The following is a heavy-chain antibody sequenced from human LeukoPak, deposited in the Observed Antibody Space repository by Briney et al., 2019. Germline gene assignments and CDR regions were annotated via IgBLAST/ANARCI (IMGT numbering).Heavy chain of an antibody. CDR2: ISGSGGST. D-gene: IGHD2-15*01. J-gene: IGHJ2*01. V-gene: IGHV3-23*01. Sequence: GGSLRLSCAASGFTFSNYAMSWVRQAPGKGLEWVSAISGSGGSTYYADSVKGRLTISRDNSKNTLYLQMNSLRAEDTAVYYCAKVWKIFADANWYFDLWGRGTLVTVSS. CDR3: AKVWKIFADANWYFDL. CDR1: GFTFSNYA.